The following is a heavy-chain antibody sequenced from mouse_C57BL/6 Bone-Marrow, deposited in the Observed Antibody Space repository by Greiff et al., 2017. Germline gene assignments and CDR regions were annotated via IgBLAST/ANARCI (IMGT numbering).Heavy chain of an antibody. CDR2: IHPNSGST. V-gene: IGHV1-64*01. CDR3: ARGAQAPWVAY. Sequence: QVQLKQPGAELVKPGASVKLSCKASGYTFTSYWMHWVKQRPGQGLEWIGMIHPNSGSTNYNEKFKSKATLTVDKSSSTAYMQLSSLTSEDSAVYYCARGAQAPWVAYGGQGTLVTVSA. J-gene: IGHJ3*01. D-gene: IGHD3-2*02. CDR1: GYTFTSYW.